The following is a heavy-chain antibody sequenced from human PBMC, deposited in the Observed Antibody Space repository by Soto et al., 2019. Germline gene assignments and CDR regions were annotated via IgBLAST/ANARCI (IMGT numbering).Heavy chain of an antibody. Sequence: GGSLRLSCAASGFTFSSYAMSWVRQAPGKGLEWVSAISGSGGSTYYADSVKGRFTISRDNSKNTLYLQMNSLRAEDTAVYYCAKQGVLYDFWSGFSDVWGQGTTGTVSS. V-gene: IGHV3-23*01. D-gene: IGHD3-3*01. CDR3: AKQGVLYDFWSGFSDV. J-gene: IGHJ6*02. CDR1: GFTFSSYA. CDR2: ISGSGGST.